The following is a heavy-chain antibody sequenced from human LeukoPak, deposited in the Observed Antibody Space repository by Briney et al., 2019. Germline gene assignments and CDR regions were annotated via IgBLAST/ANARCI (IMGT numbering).Heavy chain of an antibody. CDR2: IYYSGST. CDR3: ARAGLGIATKFDP. V-gene: IGHV4-39*07. CDR1: GGSISSSNYY. J-gene: IGHJ5*02. D-gene: IGHD6-13*01. Sequence: PSETLSLTCTVSGGSISSSNYYWGWIRQPPGKGLEWIGSIYYSGSTYYSPSLKSRVTISVDTSKNQFSLKLSSVTAADTAVYYCARAGLGIATKFDPWGQGTLVTVSS.